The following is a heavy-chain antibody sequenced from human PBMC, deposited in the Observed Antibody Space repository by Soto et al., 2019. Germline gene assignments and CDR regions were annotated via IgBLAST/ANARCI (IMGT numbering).Heavy chain of an antibody. Sequence: SETLSRTCSVSGESISSSSYYWGWIRQPPGKGLEWIGSIYYSGRTYYNPSFKSRVTISIDTSKNQFSLKLSSVTATDTAVYYSARQRTTVVTQAYFDHWGKGALVTVSS. CDR3: ARQRTTVVTQAYFDH. D-gene: IGHD2-21*02. CDR1: GESISSSSYY. CDR2: IYYSGRT. J-gene: IGHJ4*02. V-gene: IGHV4-39*01.